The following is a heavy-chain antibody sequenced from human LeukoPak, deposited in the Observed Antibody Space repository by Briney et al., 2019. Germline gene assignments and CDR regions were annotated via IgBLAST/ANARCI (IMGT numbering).Heavy chain of an antibody. Sequence: ASVKVSCKASGYTFTNYAMHWVRQAPGQRLEWMGWINAGNGNTKYSQRFQGRVSITRDTSTSTAYMELRSLRSDDTAVYYCARERYSSGWYIYFQHWGQGTLVTVSS. D-gene: IGHD6-19*01. J-gene: IGHJ1*01. V-gene: IGHV1-3*01. CDR1: GYTFTNYA. CDR2: INAGNGNT. CDR3: ARERYSSGWYIYFQH.